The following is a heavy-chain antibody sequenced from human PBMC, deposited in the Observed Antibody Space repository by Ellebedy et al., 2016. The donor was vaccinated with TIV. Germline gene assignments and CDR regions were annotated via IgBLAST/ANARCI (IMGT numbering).Heavy chain of an antibody. J-gene: IGHJ4*02. CDR2: IYYSGST. CDR1: GGSISSSSYY. Sequence: MPGGSLRLSCTVSGGSISSSSYYWGWIRQPPGKGLGWIGSIYYSGSTYYNPSLKSRVTISVDTSKNQFSLKLSSVTAADTAVYYCARHIGDYVFYGFDYWGQGTLVTVSS. CDR3: ARHIGDYVFYGFDY. D-gene: IGHD4-17*01. V-gene: IGHV4-39*01.